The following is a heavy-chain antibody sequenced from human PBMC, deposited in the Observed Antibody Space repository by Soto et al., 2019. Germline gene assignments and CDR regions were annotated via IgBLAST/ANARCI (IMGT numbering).Heavy chain of an antibody. D-gene: IGHD5-12*01. Sequence: GGSLRLSCAASGFTFGSYVMSWVRQAPGKGLEWVSAISGSGRNTYYADSVKGRFTISRDNSKNTLYLQMNSLRAEDTAVYYCAILTRGYSGYDPDFDYWGQGTLVTVSS. CDR1: GFTFGSYV. CDR2: ISGSGRNT. CDR3: AILTRGYSGYDPDFDY. J-gene: IGHJ4*02. V-gene: IGHV3-23*01.